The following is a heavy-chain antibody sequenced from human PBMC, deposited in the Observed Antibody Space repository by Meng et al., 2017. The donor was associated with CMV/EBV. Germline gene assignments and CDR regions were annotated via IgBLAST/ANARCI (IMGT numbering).Heavy chain of an antibody. Sequence: SQTLSLTCAVYGGSFSGYYWSWIRQPPGKGLEWIGEINHSGSTNYNPSPKSRVTISVDTSKNQFSLKLSSVTAADTAVYYCARGGPKIVVVPAARFDPWGQGTLVTVSS. CDR1: GGSFSGYY. CDR3: ARGGPKIVVVPAARFDP. CDR2: INHSGST. D-gene: IGHD2-2*01. V-gene: IGHV4-34*01. J-gene: IGHJ5*02.